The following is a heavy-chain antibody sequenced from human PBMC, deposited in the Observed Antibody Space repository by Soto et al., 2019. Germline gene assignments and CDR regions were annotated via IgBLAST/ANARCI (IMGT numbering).Heavy chain of an antibody. J-gene: IGHJ4*02. CDR1: GFSLSTGGEG. Sequence: QITLKESGPTLVKPTQTLTLTCTFSGFSLSTGGEGVGWVRQPPGKALEWLGFIYWDDDNRYSPSLKSRLSITQDASKKQVVLTMTNMAPIDPGTYYCAHRIKSGRYFFGFDHWGQGTLVTVSS. CDR3: AHRIKSGRYFFGFDH. CDR2: IYWDDDN. V-gene: IGHV2-5*02. D-gene: IGHD1-26*01.